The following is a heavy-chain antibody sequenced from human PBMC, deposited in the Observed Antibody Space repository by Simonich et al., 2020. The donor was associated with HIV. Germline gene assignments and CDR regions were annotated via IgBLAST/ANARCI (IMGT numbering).Heavy chain of an antibody. J-gene: IGHJ4*02. CDR2: ISSSSSYI. Sequence: EVQLVESGGGLVKPGWSLRLSCAASGFTFSSYSMNWVRQAPGKGLEWVSSISSSSSYIYYADSVKGRVTITRDNAKNALYLQMNSRRAEDTAVYYCARDGRKGSSTSCSDYWGQGTLVTVSS. V-gene: IGHV3-21*01. D-gene: IGHD2-2*01. CDR3: ARDGRKGSSTSCSDY. CDR1: GFTFSSYS.